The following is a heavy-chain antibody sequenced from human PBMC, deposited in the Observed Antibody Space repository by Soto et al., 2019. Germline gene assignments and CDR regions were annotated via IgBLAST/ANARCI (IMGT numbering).Heavy chain of an antibody. CDR3: ARAPYYYDSSGYYPFDY. V-gene: IGHV4-34*01. Sequence: QVQLQQWGAGLLKPSETLSLTCAVYGGSFSGYYWRWIRQPPGKGLERIGEINHSGSSNYNPSLKSRVTISVDTSKNQFSLKLSSVTAADTAVYYCARAPYYYDSSGYYPFDYWGQGTLVTVSS. CDR2: INHSGSS. CDR1: GGSFSGYY. J-gene: IGHJ4*02. D-gene: IGHD3-22*01.